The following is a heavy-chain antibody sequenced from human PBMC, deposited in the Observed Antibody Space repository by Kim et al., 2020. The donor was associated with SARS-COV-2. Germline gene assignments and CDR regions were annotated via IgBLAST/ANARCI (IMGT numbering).Heavy chain of an antibody. J-gene: IGHJ3*02. Sequence: YAQKFQGRGTMTRDTSTSTVYMGLSSLRSEDTAVYYCARGDVRGVNAFDIWGQGTMVTVSS. CDR3: ARGDVRGVNAFDI. V-gene: IGHV1-46*01. D-gene: IGHD3-10*01.